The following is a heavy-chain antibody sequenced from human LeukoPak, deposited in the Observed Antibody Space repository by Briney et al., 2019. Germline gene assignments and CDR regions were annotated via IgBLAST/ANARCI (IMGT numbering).Heavy chain of an antibody. Sequence: TGGSLRLSCSASGFTFSNYAMHWVRQAPGKGLEWVAVIRYDGSNEHYADSVKGRFTVSRDNSKNTLHLQMNSVRAEDTAVYHCARDPQGSTTYPRMDVWGQGTTVTVSS. CDR2: IRYDGSNE. CDR3: ARDPQGSTTYPRMDV. D-gene: IGHD2-15*01. V-gene: IGHV3-33*08. J-gene: IGHJ6*02. CDR1: GFTFSNYA.